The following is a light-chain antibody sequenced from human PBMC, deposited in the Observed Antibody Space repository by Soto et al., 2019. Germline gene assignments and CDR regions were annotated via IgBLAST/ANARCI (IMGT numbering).Light chain of an antibody. CDR2: LGS. CDR1: QSLRHSNGYKY. V-gene: IGKV2-28*01. J-gene: IGKJ2*01. CDR3: MQGLQSPS. Sequence: DIVMPQSPLSLPVTPGEPASISCRSSQSLRHSNGYKYLDWYLQKPGQSPQLLIYLGSNRASGVPDRFSGSGSGTDFTLEISRVEAEDVGVYYCMQGLQSPSFGQGTKLEI.